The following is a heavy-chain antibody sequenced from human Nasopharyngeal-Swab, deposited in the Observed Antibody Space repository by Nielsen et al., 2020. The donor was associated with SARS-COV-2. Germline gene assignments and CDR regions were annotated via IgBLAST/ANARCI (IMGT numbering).Heavy chain of an antibody. CDR1: GGTFSSYA. CDR3: ATERHYYDSSGYYSDY. D-gene: IGHD3-22*01. CDR2: FDPEDGET. Sequence: ASVKVSCKASGGTFSSYAISWVRQAPGQGLEWMGGFDPEDGETIYAQKFQGRVTMTEDTSTDTAYMELSSLRSEDTAVYYCATERHYYDSSGYYSDYWGQGTLVTVSS. J-gene: IGHJ4*02. V-gene: IGHV1-24*01.